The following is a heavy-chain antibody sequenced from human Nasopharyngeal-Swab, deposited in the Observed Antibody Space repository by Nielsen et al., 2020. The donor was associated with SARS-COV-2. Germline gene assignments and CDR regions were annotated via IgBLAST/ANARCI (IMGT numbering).Heavy chain of an antibody. CDR3: AKGLLNSSGWSYYYYGMDV. Sequence: GRQAPGKGLEWVSGISWNSGSMGYADSVKGRFTISRDNAKSSLYLQMNSLRAEDTALYYCAKGLLNSSGWSYYYYGMDVWGQGTTVTVSS. J-gene: IGHJ6*02. V-gene: IGHV3-9*01. CDR2: ISWNSGSM. D-gene: IGHD6-19*01.